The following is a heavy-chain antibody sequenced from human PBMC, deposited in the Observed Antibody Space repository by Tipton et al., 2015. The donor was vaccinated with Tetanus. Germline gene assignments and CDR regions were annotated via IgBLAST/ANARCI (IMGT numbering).Heavy chain of an antibody. CDR2: IYGSGST. CDR3: ARANFDFSKKGPFDS. J-gene: IGHJ4*02. D-gene: IGHD3-3*01. Sequence: GLVKPSETLSLSCTVSDGSTHGFYWTWIRQSAGKGLEWIGRIYGSGSTIYNPSLKSRVAMSMDTSRNQFSLTLTSVTVADTAVYFCARANFDFSKKGPFDSWGQGILVIVSA. V-gene: IGHV4-4*07. CDR1: DGSTHGFY.